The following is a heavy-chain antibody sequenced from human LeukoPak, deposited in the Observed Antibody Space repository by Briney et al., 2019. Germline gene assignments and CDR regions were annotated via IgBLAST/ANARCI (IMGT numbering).Heavy chain of an antibody. CDR1: GGSISSSSYY. V-gene: IGHV4-39*01. D-gene: IGHD3-10*01. Sequence: SETLSLTWTVSGGSISSSSYYWGWIRQPPGKGLEWIGSIYYSGSTYYNPSLKSRVTISVDTSKNQFSLKLSSVTAADTAVYYCARRGYYGSGSYRGGFDYWGQGTLVTVSS. CDR2: IYYSGST. J-gene: IGHJ4*02. CDR3: ARRGYYGSGSYRGGFDY.